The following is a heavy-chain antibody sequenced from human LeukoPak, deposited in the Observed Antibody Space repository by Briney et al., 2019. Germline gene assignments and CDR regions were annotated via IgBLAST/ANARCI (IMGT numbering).Heavy chain of an antibody. CDR1: GFTFSSYG. D-gene: IGHD5-18*01. CDR2: ISYDGSNK. CDR3: AKDRGYSYGYDYFDY. Sequence: GGSLRLSRAASGFTFSSYGMHWVRQAPGKGLEWVAVISYDGSNKYYADSVKGRFTISRDNSKNTLYLQMNSLRAEDTAVYYCAKDRGYSYGYDYFDYWGQGTLVTVSS. J-gene: IGHJ4*02. V-gene: IGHV3-30*18.